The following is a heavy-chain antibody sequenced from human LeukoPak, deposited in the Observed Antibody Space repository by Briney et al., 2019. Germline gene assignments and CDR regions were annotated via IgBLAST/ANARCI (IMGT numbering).Heavy chain of an antibody. V-gene: IGHV3-23*01. J-gene: IGHJ3*02. CDR1: GFTFSNYA. Sequence: GGSLRLSCAASGFTFSNYAMSWVRQAPGKGLEWVSGISDSGVNTYHADSVKGRFVISRDNSKNTLFLQMNSLRAEDTAVYYCAKVHSSGYRTSAFDIWGQGTMVTVSS. CDR2: ISDSGVNT. CDR3: AKVHSSGYRTSAFDI. D-gene: IGHD3-22*01.